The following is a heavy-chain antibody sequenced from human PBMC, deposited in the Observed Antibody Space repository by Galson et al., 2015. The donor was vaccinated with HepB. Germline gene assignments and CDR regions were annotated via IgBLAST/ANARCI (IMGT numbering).Heavy chain of an antibody. V-gene: IGHV3-23*01. CDR3: AKDKALFNWGSVDWFDP. CDR1: GFTFSSCA. Sequence: SLRLSCAASGFTFSSCAMSWFRQAPGKGLEWVPSLSGSGASTYYADSVKGRFTISRDNSNNTVYLQMNRLRAEDTAVYYCAKDKALFNWGSVDWFDPWGQGTLVTVSS. D-gene: IGHD7-27*01. J-gene: IGHJ5*02. CDR2: LSGSGAST.